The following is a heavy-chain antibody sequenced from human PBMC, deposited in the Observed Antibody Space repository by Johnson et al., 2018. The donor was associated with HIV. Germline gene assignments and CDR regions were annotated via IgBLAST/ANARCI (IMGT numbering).Heavy chain of an antibody. CDR3: AKAYSAVVGDAFDI. J-gene: IGHJ3*02. CDR1: GFSVSNTY. D-gene: IGHD3-22*01. Sequence: VQLVESGGGLVQSGGSLRLSCGASGFSVSNTYMNWVRQAPGQGLAWVSVIYSGGSTYYADSVKGRFTISRDNSKNTLYLQMNSLRAEDTAVYYCAKAYSAVVGDAFDIWGQGTMVTVSS. CDR2: IYSGGST. V-gene: IGHV3-66*01.